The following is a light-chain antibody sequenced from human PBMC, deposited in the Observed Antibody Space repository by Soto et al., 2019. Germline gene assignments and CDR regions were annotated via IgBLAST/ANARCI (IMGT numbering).Light chain of an antibody. CDR1: SSDVGSFNC. J-gene: IGLJ1*01. CDR3: CSYAGSPYV. Sequence: QSVLTQPRSVSGSPGQSVAISCTGTSSDVGSFNCVSWYQQHPDKAPKLMIYDVTKRPSGVPDRFSGSKSGNTASLTISGLQAEDEADYYCCSYAGSPYVFGTGTKVTVL. CDR2: DVT. V-gene: IGLV2-11*01.